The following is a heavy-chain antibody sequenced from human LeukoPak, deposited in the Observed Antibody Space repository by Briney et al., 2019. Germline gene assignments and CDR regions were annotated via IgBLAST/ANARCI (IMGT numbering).Heavy chain of an antibody. V-gene: IGHV1-69*05. CDR2: IIPIFGTA. J-gene: IGHJ5*02. Sequence: ASVKVSCKASGGTFSSYAISWVRQAPGQGLEWMGGIIPIFGTANYAQKFQGRVTITTDESTSTAYMELSSLRSEDTAVYYCARGHVDSSLTFRGVITWDWFDPWGQGTLVTVSS. D-gene: IGHD3-10*01. CDR1: GGTFSSYA. CDR3: ARGHVDSSLTFRGVITWDWFDP.